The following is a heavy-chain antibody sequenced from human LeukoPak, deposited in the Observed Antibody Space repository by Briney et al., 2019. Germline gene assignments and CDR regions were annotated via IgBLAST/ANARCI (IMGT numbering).Heavy chain of an antibody. CDR3: ASGGPDIVVVPAAAYFDY. J-gene: IGHJ4*02. Sequence: SVEVSCKASGGTFSSYAVSWVRQAPGQGLEWMGRIIPIFGIANYAQKFQGRVTITADKSTSTAYMELSSLRSEDTAVYYCASGGPDIVVVPAAAYFDYWGQGTLVIVSS. V-gene: IGHV1-69*04. D-gene: IGHD2-2*01. CDR1: GGTFSSYA. CDR2: IIPIFGIA.